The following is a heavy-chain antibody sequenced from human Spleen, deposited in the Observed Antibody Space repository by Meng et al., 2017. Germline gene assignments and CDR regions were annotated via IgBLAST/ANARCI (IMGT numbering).Heavy chain of an antibody. Sequence: QVQLQESGPGLVKPSQTLSLTCTVSGGAISSGGYYWSWIRQHPGKGLEWIGYIYYSGSTYYNPSLKGRITISIDTSKNQFSLKLPSVTAADTAVYYCARGYCRGGSCYSAPTYWGQGTLVTVSS. J-gene: IGHJ4*02. V-gene: IGHV4-30-4*08. CDR1: GGAISSGGYY. CDR3: ARGYCRGGSCYSAPTY. D-gene: IGHD2-15*01. CDR2: IYYSGST.